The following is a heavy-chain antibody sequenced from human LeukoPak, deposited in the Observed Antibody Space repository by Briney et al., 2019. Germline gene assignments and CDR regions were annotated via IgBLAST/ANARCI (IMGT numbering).Heavy chain of an antibody. V-gene: IGHV1-69*05. CDR2: IIPIFGTA. J-gene: IGHJ6*03. CDR1: GGTFSSYA. CDR3: AREPYSGYDPYYYYYYMDV. D-gene: IGHD5-12*01. Sequence: GASVKVSCKASGGTFSSYAISWVRQAPGQGLEWMGRIIPIFGTANYAQKFQGRVTITTDESTSTAYMELSSLRSEDTAAYYCAREPYSGYDPYYYYYYMDVWDKGTTVTVSS.